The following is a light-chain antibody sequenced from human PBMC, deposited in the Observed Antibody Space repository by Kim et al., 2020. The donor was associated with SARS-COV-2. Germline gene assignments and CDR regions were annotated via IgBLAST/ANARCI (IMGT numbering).Light chain of an antibody. J-gene: IGLJ3*02. CDR2: DVA. CDR1: SGDIGGLTF. CDR3: NSYTNFNTWV. Sequence: GQSIIISGTGTSGDIGGLTFVSWYQQQPGKAPKLIIYDVAERPSGVSDRFSGSRSGNTASLTISGLQAEDEAYYYCNSYTNFNTWVFGGGTQLTVL. V-gene: IGLV2-14*03.